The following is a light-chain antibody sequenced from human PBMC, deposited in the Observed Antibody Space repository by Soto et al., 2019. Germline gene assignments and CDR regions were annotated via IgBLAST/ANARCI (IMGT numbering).Light chain of an antibody. Sequence: SVLTQPPSASGTPGQRVTISCSGSISNIGTNAVSWYQQLPGTAPKLLIFSNNQRPSGVTDRFSGSKSGTSASLAISGLQSEDAAHYFCAAWDDSVNGRGYVFRTGTTATVL. CDR3: AAWDDSVNGRGYV. J-gene: IGLJ1*01. CDR1: ISNIGTNA. CDR2: SNN. V-gene: IGLV1-44*01.